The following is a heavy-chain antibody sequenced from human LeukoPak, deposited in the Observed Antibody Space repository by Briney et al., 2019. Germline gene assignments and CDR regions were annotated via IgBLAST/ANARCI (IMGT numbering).Heavy chain of an antibody. CDR1: GYSITTDYLY. D-gene: IGHD1-26*01. Sequence: RPSEALSLTCSGSGYSITTDYLYWSWIRQTPGRGLEWIPSLSVSRGPSYSPSLQSLVTNSLDPCKNHSCLRLTSVTAADTAVYYCARGDKPWDVEHRGGKFADWGRGTLVTVSS. CDR2: LSVSRGP. V-gene: IGHV4-38-2*02. J-gene: IGHJ4*02. CDR3: ARGDKPWDVEHRGGKFAD.